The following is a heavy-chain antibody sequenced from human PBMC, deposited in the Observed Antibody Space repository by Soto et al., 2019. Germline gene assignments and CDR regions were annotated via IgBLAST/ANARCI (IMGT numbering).Heavy chain of an antibody. D-gene: IGHD3-3*01. CDR1: GHSFTAYY. Sequence: ASVKVSCKASGHSFTAYYFHWVRQAPGQGLEWMGWINPNSGGTKYAQKFQGRVTMTRDTSSRTVYMELRGLRSEDTAVYFCARALIRILDWVVENYSFGMDAWGQGTTVTVSS. J-gene: IGHJ6*02. V-gene: IGHV1-2*02. CDR3: ARALIRILDWVVENYSFGMDA. CDR2: INPNSGGT.